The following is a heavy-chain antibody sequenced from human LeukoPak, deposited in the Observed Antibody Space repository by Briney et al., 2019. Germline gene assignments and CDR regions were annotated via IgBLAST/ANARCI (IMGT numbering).Heavy chain of an antibody. V-gene: IGHV3-48*01. D-gene: IGHD4-23*01. CDR1: GFTFSSYS. Sequence: AGGSLRLSCAASGFTFSSYSMNWVRQAPGKGLEWVSYISSSSSTIHYADSVKGRFTISRDNAKNSLYLQMNSLRAEDTAVYYCARAPYGGYYYGMDVWGQGTTVTVSS. J-gene: IGHJ6*02. CDR2: ISSSSSTI. CDR3: ARAPYGGYYYGMDV.